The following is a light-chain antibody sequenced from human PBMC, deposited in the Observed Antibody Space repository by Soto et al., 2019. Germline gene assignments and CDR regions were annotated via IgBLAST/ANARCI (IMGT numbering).Light chain of an antibody. V-gene: IGLV2-14*01. J-gene: IGLJ1*01. CDR2: EVD. Sequence: QYVKSQPASVSGSPGQSITISCTGTSSDVGSYNYVSWYQQHPGKAPKLMIYEVDNRPSGVSIRFSGSKSGNTASPTISGLQAEDEADYYCSSYAHGSNYVFGTGTKVTVL. CDR1: SSDVGSYNY. CDR3: SSYAHGSNYV.